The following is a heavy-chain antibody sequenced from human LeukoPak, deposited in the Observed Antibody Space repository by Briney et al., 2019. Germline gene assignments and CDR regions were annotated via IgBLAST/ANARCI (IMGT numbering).Heavy chain of an antibody. J-gene: IGHJ6*02. V-gene: IGHV4-61*01. CDR3: PRDGGRYFPYYGMDV. CDR2: ISYSGNT. Sequence: PSETLSLTCYVSGDSVSSNSYDGSWIRQPRGKGLEWIGSISYSGNTDYNPSLKSRLTISVDTSKNQFSLKLSSVTAADTAVYYCPRDGGRYFPYYGMDVWGQGTTVTVSS. CDR1: GDSVSSNSYD. D-gene: IGHD3-9*01.